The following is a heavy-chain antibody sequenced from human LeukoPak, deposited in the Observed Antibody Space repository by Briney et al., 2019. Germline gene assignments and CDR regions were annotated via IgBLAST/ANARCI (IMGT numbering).Heavy chain of an antibody. V-gene: IGHV3-30*03. CDR1: GFTFSSYG. CDR2: ISYDGSNK. Sequence: PGGSLRLSCAASGFTFSSYGMHWVRQAPGKGLEWVAVISYDGSNKYYADSVKGRFTISRDNSKNTLYLQMNSLRAEDTAVYYCARGSPLVRGDLAEYFQHWGQGTLVTVSS. D-gene: IGHD3-10*01. CDR3: ARGSPLVRGDLAEYFQH. J-gene: IGHJ1*01.